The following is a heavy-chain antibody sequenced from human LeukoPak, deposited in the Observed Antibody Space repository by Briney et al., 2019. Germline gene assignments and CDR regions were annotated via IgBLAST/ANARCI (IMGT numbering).Heavy chain of an antibody. CDR2: ISYDGSNE. CDR1: GFTLSSYT. Sequence: GGSLRLSCAASGFTLSSYTMHWVRQAPGKGLEWVAVISYDGSNEYYADSVKGRFTISRDNSKNTLYLQMNSLRADDTAVYYCARTYRNGWYYFDYWGQGTLVIVSS. J-gene: IGHJ4*02. V-gene: IGHV3-30-3*01. D-gene: IGHD6-19*01. CDR3: ARTYRNGWYYFDY.